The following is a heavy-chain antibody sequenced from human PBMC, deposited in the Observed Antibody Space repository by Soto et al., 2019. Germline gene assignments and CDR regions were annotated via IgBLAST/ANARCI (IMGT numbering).Heavy chain of an antibody. CDR3: ARGSSVRGMNV. J-gene: IGHJ6*02. D-gene: IGHD6-13*01. V-gene: IGHV3-11*06. Sequence: LRLSCAASGFTFGDFYMSWVRQAPGKGLEWVAYISGTDPYMKYADAVRGRFTISRDNAKDSVYLQMNSLRDDDTAVYYCARGSSVRGMNVWGQGTTVTVSS. CDR2: ISGTDPYM. CDR1: GFTFGDFY.